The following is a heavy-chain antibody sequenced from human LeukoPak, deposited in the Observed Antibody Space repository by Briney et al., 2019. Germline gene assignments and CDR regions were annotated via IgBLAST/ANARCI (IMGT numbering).Heavy chain of an antibody. D-gene: IGHD5-12*01. CDR2: IYYSGST. CDR1: GGTIRSSSYY. V-gene: IGHV4-39*01. Sequence: SETLSLTCTVSGGTIRSSSYYWAWIRQPPGKGLEWIGSIYYSGSTYYNPSLKSRVTISVDTSKNQFSPNLSSVTAADTAVYYCARREIKATIDYWGQGTLVTVSS. J-gene: IGHJ4*02. CDR3: ARREIKATIDY.